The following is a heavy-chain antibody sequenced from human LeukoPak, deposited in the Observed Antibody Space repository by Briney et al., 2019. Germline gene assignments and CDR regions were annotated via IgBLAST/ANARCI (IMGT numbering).Heavy chain of an antibody. CDR2: TYDGGRG. D-gene: IGHD4-17*01. J-gene: IGHJ5*02. CDR1: GGYISSSF. Sequence: SETLSLTCTVSGGYISSSFWTWIRQAPGKGLELIGFTYDGGRGNYKPSLRSRVDISLDTSNNRYSLRLTSVTAADTGVYYCARLWRPHDYDNWFDHWGQGILVTVSP. V-gene: IGHV4-59*13. CDR3: ARLWRPHDYDNWFDH.